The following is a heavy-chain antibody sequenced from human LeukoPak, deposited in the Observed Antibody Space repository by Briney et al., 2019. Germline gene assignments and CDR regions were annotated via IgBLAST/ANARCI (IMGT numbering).Heavy chain of an antibody. CDR1: GGSISSYY. D-gene: IGHD2-8*02. V-gene: IGHV4-59*08. CDR2: IYYSGST. CDR3: ARVVDVYHHAFDI. J-gene: IGHJ3*02. Sequence: PSETLFLTCTVSGGSISSYYWSWIRQPPGKGLEWIGYIYYSGSTNYNPSLKSRVTISVDTSKNQFSLKLSSVTAADTAVYYCARVVDVYHHAFDIWGQGTMVTVSS.